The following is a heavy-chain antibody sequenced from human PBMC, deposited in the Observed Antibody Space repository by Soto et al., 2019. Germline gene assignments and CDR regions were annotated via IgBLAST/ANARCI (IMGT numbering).Heavy chain of an antibody. CDR1: GYTFTSYD. Sequence: ASVKVSCKASGYTFTSYDINWVRQATGQGLEWMGWMNPNSGNTGYAQKFQGRVTMTRNTSISTAYKELSSLRSVATAVYYCARGSSPDWFAPWGQGTLVTVSS. CDR2: MNPNSGNT. CDR3: ARGSSPDWFAP. J-gene: IGHJ5*02. V-gene: IGHV1-8*01.